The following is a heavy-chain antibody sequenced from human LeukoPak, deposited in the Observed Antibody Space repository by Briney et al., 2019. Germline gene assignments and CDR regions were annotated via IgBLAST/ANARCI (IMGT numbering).Heavy chain of an antibody. V-gene: IGHV4-59*11. D-gene: IGHD6-19*01. Sequence: PSETLSLTCAVSGGSITGHYWNWIRQTPGMRLEWIGYTSYSRTTIYNSYFKGRATMSIDTSKNQLSLNLTSVTATDTAVYYCAKLGHSDGWYLGAFDIWGQGTTVIVSS. CDR1: GGSITGHY. CDR3: AKLGHSDGWYLGAFDI. J-gene: IGHJ3*02. CDR2: TSYSRTT.